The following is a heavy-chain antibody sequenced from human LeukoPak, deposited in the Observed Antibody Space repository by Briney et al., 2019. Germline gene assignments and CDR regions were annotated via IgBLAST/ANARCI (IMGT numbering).Heavy chain of an antibody. Sequence: SETLSLTCAVCGGSISSYYWSWIRQPPGKGLEWIGYIHYSGSTNYNPSLKSRVTISVDTSKNQFSLKLSSVTAADTAVYYCASTRDGYNYVYFDYWGQGTLVTVSS. D-gene: IGHD5-24*01. V-gene: IGHV4-59*01. CDR1: GGSISSYY. J-gene: IGHJ4*02. CDR3: ASTRDGYNYVYFDY. CDR2: IHYSGST.